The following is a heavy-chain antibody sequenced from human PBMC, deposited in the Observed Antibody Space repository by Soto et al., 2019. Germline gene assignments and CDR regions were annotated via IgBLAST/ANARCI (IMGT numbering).Heavy chain of an antibody. Sequence: PGESLKISCKGSGYSFTSYWIGWVRQMPGKSLEWMGIIYPGDSDTRYSPSFQGQVTISANKSISTAYLQWSSLKASDTAMYYCARSYYYDSSGSGPEYFQHWGQGTLVTVSS. CDR3: ARSYYYDSSGSGPEYFQH. CDR1: GYSFTSYW. CDR2: IYPGDSDT. J-gene: IGHJ1*01. D-gene: IGHD3-22*01. V-gene: IGHV5-51*01.